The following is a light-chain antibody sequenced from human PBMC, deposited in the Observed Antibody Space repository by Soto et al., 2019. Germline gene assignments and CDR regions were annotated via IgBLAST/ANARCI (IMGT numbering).Light chain of an antibody. CDR3: CSFAGSFTWV. V-gene: IGLV2-11*01. CDR2: TVS. J-gene: IGLJ3*02. CDR1: SSDVGGYNY. Sequence: QSALTQPRSVSGSPGQSVTISCTGTSSDVGGYNYVSWYQQHPGKAPKLMIYTVSNRPLGVPDRFSASKSGNTASLTFSWLQTEDEADYYCCSFAGSFTWVFGGGTKLTVL.